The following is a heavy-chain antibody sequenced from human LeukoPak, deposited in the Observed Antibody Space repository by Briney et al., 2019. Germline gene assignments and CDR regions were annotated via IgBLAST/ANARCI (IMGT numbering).Heavy chain of an antibody. CDR2: INYSGTT. CDR1: GGAIISDNFY. V-gene: IGHV4-39*01. CDR3: GRLFDS. Sequence: SETLSLTCTVSGGAIISDNFYWGWVRQPPGKGLEWVGSINYSGTTYYNPSVRSRLSISVDTSRTQFFLRLNSVTAADTAVYYCGRLFDSWGQGILVTVSS. J-gene: IGHJ4*02.